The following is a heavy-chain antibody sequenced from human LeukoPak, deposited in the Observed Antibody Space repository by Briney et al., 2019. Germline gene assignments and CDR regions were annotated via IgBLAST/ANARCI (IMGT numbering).Heavy chain of an antibody. J-gene: IGHJ6*04. CDR2: IIGVGGRT. CDR1: GVTFSSYA. CDR3: AYADIVATSTFYYYYYGMDV. Sequence: GGSLRLSCAASGVTFSSYAMSGVRRAPGKGLEWFSAIIGVGGRTNYPHSVKGRFTTSRDNSKNTLYLQMNSLRAEDTAVYYCAYADIVATSTFYYYYYGMDVWGKGTSVTVSS. D-gene: IGHD5-12*01. V-gene: IGHV3-23*01.